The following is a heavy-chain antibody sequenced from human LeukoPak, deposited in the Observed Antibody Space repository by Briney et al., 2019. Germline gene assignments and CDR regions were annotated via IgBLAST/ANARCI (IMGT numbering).Heavy chain of an antibody. V-gene: IGHV3-9*01. CDR2: ISWNSGSI. CDR1: GFTFDDYA. D-gene: IGHD5-12*01. Sequence: PGGSLRLSCAASGFTFDDYAMHWVRQAPGKGLEWVSGISWNSGSIGYVDSVKGRFTISRNNAKNSLYLQMNSLRAEDTAVYYCARGLGSLAVATISLDYWGQGTLVTVSS. CDR3: ARGLGSLAVATISLDY. J-gene: IGHJ4*02.